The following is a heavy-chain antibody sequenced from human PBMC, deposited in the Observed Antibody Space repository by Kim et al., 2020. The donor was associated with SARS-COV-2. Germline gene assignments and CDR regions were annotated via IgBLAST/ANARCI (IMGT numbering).Heavy chain of an antibody. CDR2: IHHTGNS. CDR3: ARDGTWSRFDY. V-gene: IGHV4-4*02. D-gene: IGHD1-26*01. CDR1: GGSISTNYW. J-gene: IGHJ4*02. Sequence: SETLSLTCAVSGGSISTNYWWSWLRQPPGEGLEWIGEIHHTGNSNYNPSLKSRVTISVDKSNNQFSLKVNSLTAADTAVYYCARDGTWSRFDYWGQGTLVTASS.